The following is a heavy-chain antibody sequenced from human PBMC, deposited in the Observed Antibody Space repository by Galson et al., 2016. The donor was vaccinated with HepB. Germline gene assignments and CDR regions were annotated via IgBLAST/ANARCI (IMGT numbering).Heavy chain of an antibody. J-gene: IGHJ4*02. Sequence: SLRLSCAASGFNFSSYWMTWVRQAPGKGLEWVANIKHDGSEEYYVDSVKGRFTISRDNAKNSLYLQMNSLRAEDTAVYYCARDRRGSGWYIDYWGQGTLVTVSS. CDR3: ARDRRGSGWYIDY. CDR2: IKHDGSEE. D-gene: IGHD6-19*01. CDR1: GFNFSSYW. V-gene: IGHV3-7*01.